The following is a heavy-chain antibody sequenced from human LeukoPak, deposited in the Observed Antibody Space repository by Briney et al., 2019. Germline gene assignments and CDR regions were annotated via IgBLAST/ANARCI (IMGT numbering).Heavy chain of an antibody. CDR1: GGSISSSSYY. Sequence: PSETLSLTCTVSGGSISSSSYYWGWIRQPPGKGLEWIGSIYYSGSTYYNPSLKSRVTISVDTSKNQFSLKLSSVTAADTAVYYCARKTYYYDSSGYRPYYYYGMDVWGQGTTVTVSS. CDR3: ARKTYYYDSSGYRPYYYYGMDV. J-gene: IGHJ6*02. CDR2: IYYSGST. V-gene: IGHV4-39*01. D-gene: IGHD3-22*01.